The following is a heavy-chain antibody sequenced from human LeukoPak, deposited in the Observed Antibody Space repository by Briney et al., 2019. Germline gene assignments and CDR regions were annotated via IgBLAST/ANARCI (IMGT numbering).Heavy chain of an antibody. V-gene: IGHV1-69*01. CDR2: ITPVFGTA. CDR1: GATFSSYA. CDR3: ARGYASGSPVDY. Sequence: SEKVSCKTSGATFSSYAITWVRQAPGQGLEWMGGITPVFGTASYAPKFQDRVTITADVSMTTAYMELSSLRSEDTAMYYCARGYASGSPVDYWGQGTLVTVSS. D-gene: IGHD3-10*01. J-gene: IGHJ4*02.